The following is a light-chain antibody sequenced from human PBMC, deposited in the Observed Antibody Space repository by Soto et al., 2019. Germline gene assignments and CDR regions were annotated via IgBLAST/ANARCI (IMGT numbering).Light chain of an antibody. Sequence: QSALTQPPSASGSPGQSVTISCTGTSSDVGGYKYVSWYQQHPGKAPKLMIFEVNKRSSGVPDRFSGSKSGNTASLTVSGLQAEDEADYYCSSYAGINNLGVFGTGTKLPVL. CDR2: EVN. V-gene: IGLV2-8*01. J-gene: IGLJ1*01. CDR1: SSDVGGYKY. CDR3: SSYAGINNLGV.